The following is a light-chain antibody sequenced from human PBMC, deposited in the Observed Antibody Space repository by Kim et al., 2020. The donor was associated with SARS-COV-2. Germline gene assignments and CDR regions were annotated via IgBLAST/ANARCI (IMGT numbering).Light chain of an antibody. J-gene: IGKJ4*01. CDR1: QGINNY. Sequence: ESVGDRVTITCRASQGINNYLAWFQQKPGKVPKSLIYDASSLQTGVPSKFSGSGSGTDFTLTISSLQPDDFATYYCQQYSTYPLTFGGGTKVDIK. CDR2: DAS. CDR3: QQYSTYPLT. V-gene: IGKV1-16*02.